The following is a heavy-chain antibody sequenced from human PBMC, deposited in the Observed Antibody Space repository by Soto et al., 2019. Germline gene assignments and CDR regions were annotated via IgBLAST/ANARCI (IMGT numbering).Heavy chain of an antibody. Sequence: DSVKGRFTISRDNAKNSLYLQMNSLRAEDTAMYYCARAAGGVGVYETEEIWVQRTMFTVSS. V-gene: IGHV3-7*01. D-gene: IGHD3-16*01. CDR3: ARAAGGVGVYETEEI. J-gene: IGHJ3*02.